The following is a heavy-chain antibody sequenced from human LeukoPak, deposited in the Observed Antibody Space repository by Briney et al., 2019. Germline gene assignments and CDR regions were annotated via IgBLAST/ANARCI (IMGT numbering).Heavy chain of an antibody. J-gene: IGHJ3*02. V-gene: IGHV3-48*03. CDR3: ARDLRKGDLYSSSQDAFDI. Sequence: GGSLRLSCAASGFTFSSYEMNWVRQAPGKGLEWVSYISSSGSTIYYADSVKGRFTISRDNAKNSLYLQMNSLRAEDTAVYYCARDLRKGDLYSSSQDAFDIWGQGTMVTVSS. CDR2: ISSSGSTI. D-gene: IGHD6-13*01. CDR1: GFTFSSYE.